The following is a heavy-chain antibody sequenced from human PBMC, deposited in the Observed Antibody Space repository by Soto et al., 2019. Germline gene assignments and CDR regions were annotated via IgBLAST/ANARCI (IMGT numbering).Heavy chain of an antibody. Sequence: EVQILESGGGLVQPGGSLRLSCAASGFRLSNYAVSWVRQAPGKGLEWVSGFSGTDGRTDYADSVKGRLTMSRDISNNTVYLQMNSLRAEDTAVYYCAKEIYDYGKQRGRFDTWGQGTPVTVSS. CDR3: AKEIYDYGKQRGRFDT. CDR1: GFRLSNYA. CDR2: FSGTDGRT. J-gene: IGHJ5*02. V-gene: IGHV3-23*01. D-gene: IGHD3-10*01.